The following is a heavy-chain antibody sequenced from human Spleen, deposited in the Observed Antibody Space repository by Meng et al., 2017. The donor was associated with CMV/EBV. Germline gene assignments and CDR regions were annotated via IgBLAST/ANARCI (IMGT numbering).Heavy chain of an antibody. Sequence: GESLKISCAASGFTVETHYMSWVRQAPGKGLVWVSRINSDGSSTSYADSVKGRFTISRDNAKNTLYLQMNSLRAEDTAVYYCAKWSPGHYWGQGTLVTVSS. CDR2: INSDGSST. J-gene: IGHJ4*02. CDR1: GFTVETHY. CDR3: AKWSPGHY. D-gene: IGHD1-26*01. V-gene: IGHV3-74*01.